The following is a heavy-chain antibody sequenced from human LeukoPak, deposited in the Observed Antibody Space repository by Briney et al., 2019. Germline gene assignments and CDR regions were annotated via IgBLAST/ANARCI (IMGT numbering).Heavy chain of an antibody. J-gene: IGHJ4*02. CDR3: AISGIVATIYFDY. Sequence: GASVKVSCKASGGTFSSYAISWVRQAPGQGLEWMGGIIPIFGTANYAQKFQGRVTITADESTSTAYMELSSLRSEDTAVHYCAISGIVATIYFDYWGQGTLVTVSS. CDR1: GGTFSSYA. V-gene: IGHV1-69*13. CDR2: IIPIFGTA. D-gene: IGHD5-12*01.